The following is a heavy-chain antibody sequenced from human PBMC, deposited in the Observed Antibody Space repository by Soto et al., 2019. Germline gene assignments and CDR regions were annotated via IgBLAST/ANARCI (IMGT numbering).Heavy chain of an antibody. CDR3: ARDWRGSHDAFDI. D-gene: IGHD1-26*01. CDR1: GFTFSSYA. Sequence: SLRLSCAASGFTFSSYAMHWVRQAPGKGLEWVAVISYDGSNKYYADSVKGRFTISRDNSKNTLYLQMNSLRAEDTAVYDCARDWRGSHDAFDIWGQGTMVTVSS. J-gene: IGHJ3*02. V-gene: IGHV3-30-3*01. CDR2: ISYDGSNK.